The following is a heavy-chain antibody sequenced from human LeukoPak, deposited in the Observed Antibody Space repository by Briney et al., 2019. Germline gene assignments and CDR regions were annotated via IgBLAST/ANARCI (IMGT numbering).Heavy chain of an antibody. J-gene: IGHJ4*02. Sequence: ETLCLTPTVSVGSICSSNYYGDWSRHPPGEGLGWVWCIHYSGPPYYNPSVKGRVTIPVDTAKNQFSLKLSSVTAADSAMYHCVRRDCSSGTRQFYDFWGQGPVVPVSS. V-gene: IGHV4-39*01. CDR3: VRRDCSSGTRQFYDF. D-gene: IGHD2-15*01. CDR2: IHYSGPP. CDR1: VGSICSSNYY.